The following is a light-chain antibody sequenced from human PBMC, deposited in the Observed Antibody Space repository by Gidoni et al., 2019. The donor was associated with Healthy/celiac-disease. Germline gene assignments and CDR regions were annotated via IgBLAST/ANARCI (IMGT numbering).Light chain of an antibody. Sequence: QSVLTQPPSASGTPGQRVPISGSGSSSNIGSNTVNWYQQLPGTAPKLLIFSNNQRPSGVPDRFSGSKSGSSASLAISGLQSEDEADYYCAAWDDSLNGPVFGGGTKLTVL. CDR3: AAWDDSLNGPV. CDR1: SSNIGSNT. J-gene: IGLJ2*01. CDR2: SNN. V-gene: IGLV1-44*01.